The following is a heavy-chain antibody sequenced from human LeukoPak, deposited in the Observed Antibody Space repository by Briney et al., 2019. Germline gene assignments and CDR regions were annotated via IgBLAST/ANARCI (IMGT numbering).Heavy chain of an antibody. J-gene: IGHJ6*03. CDR2: IYTSGST. Sequence: SETLSLTCTVSGGSISSYYWSWIRQPAGKGLEWIGRIYTSGSTNYNPSLKSRVTMSVDTSKNQFSLKLSSVTAADTAVYYCARVKVKVSVDIVASRAFYYYYMDVWGKGTTVTISS. D-gene: IGHD5-12*01. V-gene: IGHV4-4*07. CDR1: GGSISSYY. CDR3: ARVKVKVSVDIVASRAFYYYYMDV.